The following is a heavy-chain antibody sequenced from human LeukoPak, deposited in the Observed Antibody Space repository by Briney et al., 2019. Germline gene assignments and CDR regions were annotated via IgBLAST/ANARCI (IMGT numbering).Heavy chain of an antibody. CDR1: GFTFSNAW. D-gene: IGHD2-21*01. CDR3: AKDLAVRPIVVVIPDAFDI. V-gene: IGHV3-23*01. CDR2: ISGSGGST. J-gene: IGHJ3*02. Sequence: PGGSLRLSCAASGFTFSNAWMSWVRQAPGKGLEWVSAISGSGGSTYYADSVKGRFTISRDNSKNTLYLQMNSLRAEDTAVYYCAKDLAVRPIVVVIPDAFDIWGQGTMVTVSS.